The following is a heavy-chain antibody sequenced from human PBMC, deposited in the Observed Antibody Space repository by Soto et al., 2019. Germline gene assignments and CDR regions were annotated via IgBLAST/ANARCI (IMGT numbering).Heavy chain of an antibody. CDR1: GFTFSTYA. J-gene: IGHJ4*02. Sequence: EVQLLESGGGLVQPGGSLRLSCAASGFTFSTYAMSWVRQAPGKGLEWVSGISGSGGNTYYADSVRGRFTVSRDSSKNTLYLQLNSLRAADTAVYYCAKDRDFWGGYYKHRGLDYWGQGTLVTVSS. D-gene: IGHD3-3*01. CDR2: ISGSGGNT. V-gene: IGHV3-23*01. CDR3: AKDRDFWGGYYKHRGLDY.